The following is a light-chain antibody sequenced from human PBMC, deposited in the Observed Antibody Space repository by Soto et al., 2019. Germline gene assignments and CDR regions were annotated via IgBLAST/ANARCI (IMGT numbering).Light chain of an antibody. J-gene: IGKJ1*01. Sequence: EIVMTQSPATLSVSPGERATLSCRASQSVSSYLAWYQQKPGKAPRLLIYGASTRATGIPARFSGSGSGTEFTLTISSLQSEDFVVYYCQQYNNWPPWTFGQGTKVEIK. CDR1: QSVSSY. CDR3: QQYNNWPPWT. CDR2: GAS. V-gene: IGKV3-15*01.